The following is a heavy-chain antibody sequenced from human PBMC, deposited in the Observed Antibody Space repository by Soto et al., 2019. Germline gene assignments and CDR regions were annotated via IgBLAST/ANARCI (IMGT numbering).Heavy chain of an antibody. CDR1: GYTFTSYG. CDR3: ARGGGGYGDFNFYYYYYGMDV. J-gene: IGHJ6*02. V-gene: IGHV1-18*01. CDR2: ISAYNGNT. D-gene: IGHD4-17*01. Sequence: QVQLVQSGAEVKKPGASVKVSCKASGYTFTSYGISWVRQAPGQGLEWMGWISAYNGNTNYAQKLQGRVTMTTDTSTSTAYMELRSMRSDDTAVYYCARGGGGYGDFNFYYYYYGMDVWGQGTTVTVSS.